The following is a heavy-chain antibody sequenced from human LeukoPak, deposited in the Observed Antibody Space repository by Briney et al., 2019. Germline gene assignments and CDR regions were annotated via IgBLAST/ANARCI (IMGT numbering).Heavy chain of an antibody. V-gene: IGHV3-48*01. J-gene: IGHJ4*02. Sequence: GGSLRLSCAASGFTFSSYSMNWVRQAPGKGLEGVSYIISGSNTIYYSDSVKGRFTISRDNTRNSLYLQMNSLRAEDTAVYYCARAFAPGYCSGSSCPFDYWGQGTLVTVSS. CDR3: ARAFAPGYCSGSSCPFDY. D-gene: IGHD2-15*01. CDR2: IISGSNTI. CDR1: GFTFSSYS.